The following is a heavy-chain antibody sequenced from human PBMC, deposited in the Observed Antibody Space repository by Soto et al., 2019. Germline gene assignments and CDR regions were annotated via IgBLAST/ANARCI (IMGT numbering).Heavy chain of an antibody. D-gene: IGHD7-27*01. CDR2: ISWDGGST. V-gene: IGHV3-43*01. CDR3: AKDIRLNGDRNYYYGMDV. CDR1: GFTFDDYT. Sequence: PGGSLRLSCAAPGFTFDDYTMHWVRQAPGKGLEWVSLISWDGGSTYYADSVKGRFTISRDNSKNSLYLQMNSLRTEDTALYYCAKDIRLNGDRNYYYGMDVWGQGTTVTVSS. J-gene: IGHJ6*02.